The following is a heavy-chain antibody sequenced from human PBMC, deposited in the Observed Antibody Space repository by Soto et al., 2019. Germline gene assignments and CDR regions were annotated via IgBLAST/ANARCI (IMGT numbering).Heavy chain of an antibody. D-gene: IGHD3-10*01. V-gene: IGHV4-39*01. Sequence: QLQLQESGPGLVKPSETLSLTCTVSGGSIISSSYYWGWIRQPPGQGLEWIGSIYYSGSTYYNPSLKCRVTISVDTSKNQFSLKLSSVTAADTAVYYCARHGKYGGFGELSHSWGQGTLVTVSS. CDR3: ARHGKYGGFGELSHS. CDR1: GGSIISSSYY. CDR2: IYYSGST. J-gene: IGHJ4*02.